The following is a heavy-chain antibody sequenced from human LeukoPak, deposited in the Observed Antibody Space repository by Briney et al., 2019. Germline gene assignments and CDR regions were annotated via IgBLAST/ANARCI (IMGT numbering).Heavy chain of an antibody. D-gene: IGHD6-13*01. CDR1: GFTFSNYA. J-gene: IGHJ4*02. CDR3: ASRYSSTFDY. CDR2: INHSGST. V-gene: IGHV4-34*01. Sequence: GSLRLSCAASGFTFSNYAMSWVRQAPGKGLEWIGEINHSGSTDYNPSLKSRVTISVDTSKNQFSLKLSSVTAADTAVYYCASRYSSTFDYWGQGTLVTVSS.